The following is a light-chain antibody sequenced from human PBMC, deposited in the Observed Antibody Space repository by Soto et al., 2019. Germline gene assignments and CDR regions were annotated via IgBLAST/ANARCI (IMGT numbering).Light chain of an antibody. CDR3: QKYNSYLWT. CDR1: QSISNW. J-gene: IGKJ1*01. Sequence: DIQMTQSPTTLSASLGDRVTITCRASQSISNWLAWYQQKPGKAPKLLIYDASSLESGVPSRFSGSGSGTEFTLTISSLQPDDFATYYCQKYNSYLWTFGQGTKVDI. V-gene: IGKV1-5*01. CDR2: DAS.